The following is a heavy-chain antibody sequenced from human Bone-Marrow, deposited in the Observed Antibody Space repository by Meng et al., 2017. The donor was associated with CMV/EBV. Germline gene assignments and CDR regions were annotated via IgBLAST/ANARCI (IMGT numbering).Heavy chain of an antibody. D-gene: IGHD2-2*02. Sequence: GGSLRLSCAASGFTFSSYAMHWVRQAPGKGLEWVAFIRYDGSNKYYADSVKGRFTISRDNSKNTLYLQMNSLRAEDTAVYYCAKGGWDIVVVPAAIGHDAFDIWGQGTMVTVSS. V-gene: IGHV3-30*02. J-gene: IGHJ3*02. CDR2: IRYDGSNK. CDR3: AKGGWDIVVVPAAIGHDAFDI. CDR1: GFTFSSYA.